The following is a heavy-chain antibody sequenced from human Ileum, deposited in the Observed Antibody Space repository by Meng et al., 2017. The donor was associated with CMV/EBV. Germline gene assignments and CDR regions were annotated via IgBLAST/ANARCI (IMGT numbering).Heavy chain of an antibody. J-gene: IGHJ4*02. V-gene: IGHV3-21*01. D-gene: IGHD5-12*01. CDR2: ISGKSDYI. CDR1: GLNFSLYN. Sequence: GLNFSLYNMNWVRQAPGKGLEWVSAISGKSDYIFYADSVKGRFTISRDNAKNSLYLQMNSLRDEDTAIYYCARGGAISGNDGRVVNSWGQGTLVTVSS. CDR3: ARGGAISGNDGRVVNS.